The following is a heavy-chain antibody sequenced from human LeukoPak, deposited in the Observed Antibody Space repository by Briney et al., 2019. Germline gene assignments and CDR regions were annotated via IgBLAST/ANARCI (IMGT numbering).Heavy chain of an antibody. CDR2: IIPIFGTA. CDR1: GGTFSSYA. D-gene: IGHD6-13*01. CDR3: ARGQQQLARPRGPFDY. J-gene: IGHJ4*02. Sequence: ASVKVSCKAYGGTFSSYAISWVRQAPGRGLEWMGGIIPIFGTANYAQKFQGRVTITRNTSISTAYMELSSLRSEDTAVYYCARGQQQLARPRGPFDYWGQGTLVTVSS. V-gene: IGHV1-69*05.